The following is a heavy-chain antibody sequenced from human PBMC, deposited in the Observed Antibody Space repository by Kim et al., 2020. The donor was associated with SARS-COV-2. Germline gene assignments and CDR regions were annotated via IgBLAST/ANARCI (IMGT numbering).Heavy chain of an antibody. Sequence: SETLSLTCTVSGGSISSYYWSWIRQPPGKGLEWIGYIYYSGSTNYNPSLKSRVTISVDTSKNQFSLKLSSVTAADTAVYYCARDGISIAARPGSYYGMDVWGQGTTVTVSS. J-gene: IGHJ6*02. D-gene: IGHD6-6*01. CDR3: ARDGISIAARPGSYYGMDV. V-gene: IGHV4-59*13. CDR1: GGSISSYY. CDR2: IYYSGST.